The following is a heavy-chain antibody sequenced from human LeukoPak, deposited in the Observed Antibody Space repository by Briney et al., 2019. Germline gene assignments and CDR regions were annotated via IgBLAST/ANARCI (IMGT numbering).Heavy chain of an antibody. V-gene: IGHV3-23*01. CDR1: GLTFSSYA. CDR2: ISGSGGST. CDR3: AKDIDFWSGMDV. Sequence: GGSLRLSCAASGLTFSSYAMSWVRQAPGKGLEWVSAISGSGGSTYYADSVKGRFAISRDNSKNTLYLQMNSLRAEDTAVYYCAKDIDFWSGMDVWGKGTTVTVSS. J-gene: IGHJ6*03. D-gene: IGHD3-3*01.